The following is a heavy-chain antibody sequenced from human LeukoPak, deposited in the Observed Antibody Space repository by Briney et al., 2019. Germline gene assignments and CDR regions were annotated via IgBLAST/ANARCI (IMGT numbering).Heavy chain of an antibody. D-gene: IGHD5-18*01. V-gene: IGHV3-7*03. CDR1: GFTFSSYS. CDR3: ARGGNSYGPNWFDP. CDR2: IKQDGSEK. J-gene: IGHJ5*02. Sequence: PGGSLRLSCAASGFTFSSYSMNWVRQAPGKGLEWVANIKQDGSEKYYVDSVKGRFTISRDNAKNSLYLQMNSLRAEDTAVYYCARGGNSYGPNWFDPWGQGTLVTVSS.